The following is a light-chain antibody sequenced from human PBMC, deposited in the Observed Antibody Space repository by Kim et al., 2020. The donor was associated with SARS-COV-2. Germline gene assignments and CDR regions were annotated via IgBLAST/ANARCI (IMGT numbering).Light chain of an antibody. Sequence: GQQVTIACYGSNSNIGSNTANWYQQLPGTAPKVLIYNDNKRPSGVPDRVSGSKSGTSASLAISGLQSEDEADYYCAAWDDSLNGWVFGGGTQLTVL. CDR3: AAWDDSLNGWV. CDR2: NDN. V-gene: IGLV1-44*01. J-gene: IGLJ3*02. CDR1: NSNIGSNT.